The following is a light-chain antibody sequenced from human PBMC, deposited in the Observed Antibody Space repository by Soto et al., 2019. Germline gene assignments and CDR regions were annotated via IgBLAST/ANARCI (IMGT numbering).Light chain of an antibody. V-gene: IGKV1-12*01. CDR3: QQAYSHPLT. CDR1: QGVGVW. Sequence: DVQMNQSPSSVSASVGDTVTITCRASQGVGVWLGWYQQKPGKAPHLLIYGASGLQVGVPSRFSGSVSGADFTLTISNLQPEDFATYYCQQAYSHPLTFGGGTKVEIK. CDR2: GAS. J-gene: IGKJ4*01.